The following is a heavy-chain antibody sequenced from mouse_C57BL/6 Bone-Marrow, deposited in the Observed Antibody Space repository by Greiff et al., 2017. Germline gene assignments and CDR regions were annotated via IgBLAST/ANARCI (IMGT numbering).Heavy chain of an antibody. CDR1: GYAFSSSW. D-gene: IGHD2-1*01. CDR3: ARIGNYHYYAMDY. J-gene: IGHJ4*01. CDR2: IYPGDGDT. V-gene: IGHV1-82*01. Sequence: QVQLQQSGPELVKPGASVKISCKASGYAFSSSWMNWVKQRPGKGLEWIGRIYPGDGDTNYTGKFKGKATLTADKSSSTAYMQLSSLTSEDSAVYFCARIGNYHYYAMDYWGQGTSVTVSS.